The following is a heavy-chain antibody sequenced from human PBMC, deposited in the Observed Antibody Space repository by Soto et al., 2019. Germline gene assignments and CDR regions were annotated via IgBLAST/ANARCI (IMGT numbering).Heavy chain of an antibody. Sequence: QVQLQESGPGLVKPSKTLSLTCTVSGGSVISVTYSWSWIRQPPAKGLEWIGYVYFTGSTTYNPSLRGRVTIAVDTSKNQFSLNLNSVTAADTAVDYCARSDYYGASTFWGQGTLVSVCS. CDR2: VYFTGST. CDR1: GGSVISVTYS. D-gene: IGHD4-17*01. V-gene: IGHV4-61*01. J-gene: IGHJ1*01. CDR3: ARSDYYGASTF.